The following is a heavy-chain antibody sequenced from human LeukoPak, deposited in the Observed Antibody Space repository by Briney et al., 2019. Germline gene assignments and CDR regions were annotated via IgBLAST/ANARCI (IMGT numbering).Heavy chain of an antibody. CDR2: IYYTGYT. Sequence: SETLSLTCTVSGGSISSYYWSWIRQPPGKGLEWIGYIYYTGYTNYNPSLKSRVTISVGTSKKQFSLKLNSVTAADTAVYYCARGPSGYHNTGGQGTLVTVSS. CDR1: GGSISSYY. J-gene: IGHJ4*02. D-gene: IGHD5-12*01. CDR3: ARGPSGYHNT. V-gene: IGHV4-59*01.